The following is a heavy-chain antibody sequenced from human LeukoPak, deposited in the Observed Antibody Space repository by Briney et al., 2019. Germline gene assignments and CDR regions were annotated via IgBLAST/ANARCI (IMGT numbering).Heavy chain of an antibody. D-gene: IGHD3-9*01. Sequence: GASVKVSCKASGCTFTSYDINWVRQATGQGLEWMGWMNPHSGNPGYAQKLQAGDTFTRNTSISPAYMDLSSLRAEDPPVYYCPRVGARTGVLRYFDWVPPLVYRGAGALWTVSP. J-gene: IGHJ4*02. CDR1: GCTFTSYD. V-gene: IGHV1-8*01. CDR2: MNPHSGNP. CDR3: PRVGARTGVLRYFDWVPPLVY.